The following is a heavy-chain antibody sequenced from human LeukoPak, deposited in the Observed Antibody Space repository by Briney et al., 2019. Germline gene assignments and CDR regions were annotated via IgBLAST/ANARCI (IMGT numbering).Heavy chain of an antibody. Sequence: GGSLRLSCTASGFTFSGYWMSWVRQAPGKGLEWVASIKHDGSGKYYVDSVKGRFTISRDNAKNSLYLQLNSLRAEDTAVYYCARITGIEAAGDYWGQGTLVTVSS. J-gene: IGHJ4*02. CDR1: GFTFSGYW. D-gene: IGHD6-13*01. V-gene: IGHV3-7*04. CDR3: ARITGIEAAGDY. CDR2: IKHDGSGK.